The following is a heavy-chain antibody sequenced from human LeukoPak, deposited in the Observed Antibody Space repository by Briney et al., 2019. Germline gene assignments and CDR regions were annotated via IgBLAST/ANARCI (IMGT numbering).Heavy chain of an antibody. CDR2: INPNSGGT. D-gene: IGHD1-26*01. Sequence: ASVKVSCKASGYTFTGYYMHWVRQAPGQGLEWMGRINPNSGGTNYAQKFQGRVTMTRDTSISTAYMEPSRLRSDDTAVYYCARGVVGAGILFDYWGQGTLVTVSS. CDR3: ARGVVGAGILFDY. J-gene: IGHJ4*02. V-gene: IGHV1-2*06. CDR1: GYTFTGYY.